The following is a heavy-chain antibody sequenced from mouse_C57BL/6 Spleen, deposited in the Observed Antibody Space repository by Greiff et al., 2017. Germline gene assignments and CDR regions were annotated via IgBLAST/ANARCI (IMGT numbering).Heavy chain of an antibody. CDR1: GFSFNTYA. V-gene: IGHV10-1*01. CDR2: IRSKSNNYAT. CDR3: VRSYDYDVSAMDY. J-gene: IGHJ4*01. Sequence: EVHLVESGGGLVQPKGSLKLSCAASGFSFNTYAMNWVRQAPGKGLEWVARIRSKSNNYATYYADSVKDRFTISRDDSESMLYLQMNNLKTEDTAMYYCVRSYDYDVSAMDYWGQGTSVTVSS. D-gene: IGHD2-4*01.